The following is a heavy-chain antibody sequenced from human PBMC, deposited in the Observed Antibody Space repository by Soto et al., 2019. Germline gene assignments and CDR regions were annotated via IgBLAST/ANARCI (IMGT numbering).Heavy chain of an antibody. CDR1: GFTFSSYG. J-gene: IGHJ4*02. V-gene: IGHV3-33*01. D-gene: IGHD6-19*01. CDR3: ARDGGYSSGWPRGYFDY. CDR2: IGYDGSNK. Sequence: QVQLVESGGGVVQPGRSLRLSCAASGFTFSSYGIHWVRQAPGKGLEWVAVIGYDGSNKYYADSVKGRFTIARDNSKNTLYLQMNSLRAEDTAVYYCARDGGYSSGWPRGYFDYWGQGTLVTVSS.